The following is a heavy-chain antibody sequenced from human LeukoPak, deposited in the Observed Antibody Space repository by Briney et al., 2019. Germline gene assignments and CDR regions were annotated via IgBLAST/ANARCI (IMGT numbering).Heavy chain of an antibody. CDR3: ARAGITMVRGVEDY. CDR1: GFTFSSYS. V-gene: IGHV3-21*01. D-gene: IGHD3-10*01. Sequence: GGSLRLSCAASGFTFSSYSMNWVRQAPGKGLEWVSPISSSSSYIYYADSVKGRFTISRDNAKNSLYLQMNSLRAEDTAVYYCARAGITMVRGVEDYWGQGTLVTVSS. CDR2: ISSSSSYI. J-gene: IGHJ4*02.